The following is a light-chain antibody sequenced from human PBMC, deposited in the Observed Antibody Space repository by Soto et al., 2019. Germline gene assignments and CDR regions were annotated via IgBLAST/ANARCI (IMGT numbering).Light chain of an antibody. J-gene: IGKJ2*01. CDR3: QQYNSYSPYT. CDR2: DAS. CDR1: QSISSW. Sequence: DIQMTQSPSTLSASVGDRVTITCRASQSISSWLAWYQQKPGKAPKLLIYDASSLESGVPSRFSGSGSGTEFTLTISSLKPDDFATYYCQQYNSYSPYTLGQGTKLEI. V-gene: IGKV1-5*01.